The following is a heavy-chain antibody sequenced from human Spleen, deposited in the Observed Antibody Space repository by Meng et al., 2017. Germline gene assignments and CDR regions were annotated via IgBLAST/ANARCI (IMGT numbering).Heavy chain of an antibody. V-gene: IGHV3-30*03. CDR3: GREAPYCGRGCSPDT. Sequence: QVQLVESGGGVVQPGRSLRLSCAASGFTFSNYDIHWARQAPGKGLEWVTTISSDGSNKFYADSVKGRFTISRDNSKNTLSLQMNSLRAGDTAVYFCGREAPYCGRGCSPDTWGQGTLVTVSS. CDR2: ISSDGSNK. CDR1: GFTFSNYD. D-gene: IGHD2-21*02. J-gene: IGHJ5*02.